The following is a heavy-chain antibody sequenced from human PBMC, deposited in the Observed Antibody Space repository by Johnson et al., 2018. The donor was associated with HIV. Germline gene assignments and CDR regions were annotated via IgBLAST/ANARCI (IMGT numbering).Heavy chain of an antibody. CDR2: INSDGSST. CDR1: GFTFSSYW. CDR3: ARKQWLAKISSDAFDL. D-gene: IGHD6-19*01. J-gene: IGHJ3*01. Sequence: VQLVESGGGLVQPGGSLRLSCAASGFTFSSYWMHWVRQAPGKGLVRVSRINSDGSSTRYADSVKGRFTISRDNAKNTLYLQMNSRRAEDTAVDYCARKQWLAKISSDAFDLWGQVSMVTVSS. V-gene: IGHV3-74*01.